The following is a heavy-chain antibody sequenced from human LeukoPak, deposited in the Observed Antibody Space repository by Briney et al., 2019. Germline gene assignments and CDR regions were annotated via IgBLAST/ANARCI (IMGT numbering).Heavy chain of an antibody. J-gene: IGHJ4*02. CDR2: IKQDGSEK. V-gene: IGHV3-7*01. D-gene: IGHD3-16*01. CDR1: GCTFSSYW. CDR3: ASGRQLGY. Sequence: PGGSLRLSCAASGCTFSSYWMSWVRQAPGKGLEWVANIKQDGSEKYYVDSVKGRFTISRDNAKNSLYLQMNSLRAEDTALYYCASGRQLGYWGQGTLVTVSS.